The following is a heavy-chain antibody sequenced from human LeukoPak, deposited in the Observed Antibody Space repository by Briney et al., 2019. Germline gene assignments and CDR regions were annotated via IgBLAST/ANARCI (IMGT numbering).Heavy chain of an antibody. CDR2: KYARWSS. CDR1: CGSISYYY. J-gene: IGHJ3*02. V-gene: IGHV4-4*07. D-gene: IGHD2-15*01. CDR3: ARGRYCSADICTGGDSFDI. Sequence: SETLSLTCSVSCGSISYYYWSWIRQPAGEGLEWIGRKYARWSSNYNPPVQSRVTISVDTSKNQFSLQLRSVTAADTAVYYCARGRYCSADICTGGDSFDIWGQGTMVSVSP.